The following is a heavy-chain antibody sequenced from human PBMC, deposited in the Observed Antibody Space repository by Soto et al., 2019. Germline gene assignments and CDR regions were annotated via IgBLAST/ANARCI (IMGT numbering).Heavy chain of an antibody. V-gene: IGHV4-31*03. CDR2: IYYTAIT. J-gene: IGHJ5*02. CDR3: VRLGSSSWAEGIDT. CDR1: GASISSAGSY. D-gene: IGHD6-13*01. Sequence: PSETLSLTCNVSGASISSAGSYWGWIRQHPVKGLEWIGHIYYTAITFYNPSLKSRVTISLGTSRTHFSLRLNTVTSADSAVYYCVRLGSSSWAEGIDTWGQGTQVTVSS.